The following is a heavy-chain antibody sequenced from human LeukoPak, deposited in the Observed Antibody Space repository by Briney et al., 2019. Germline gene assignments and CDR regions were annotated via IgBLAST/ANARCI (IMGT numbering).Heavy chain of an antibody. CDR2: FYWDDDK. Sequence: SGPTLVNPTQTLTLTCTFSGFSLSTSGVGVGWIRQPPGKALEWLELFYWDDDKRYRTSLKSRLTITKDTSKNQVVLTMTDMDPVDTATYYCARIIGPQYYFDYWGQGTLVTVSS. CDR3: ARIIGPQYYFDY. D-gene: IGHD2/OR15-2a*01. CDR1: GFSLSTSGVG. J-gene: IGHJ4*02. V-gene: IGHV2-5*02.